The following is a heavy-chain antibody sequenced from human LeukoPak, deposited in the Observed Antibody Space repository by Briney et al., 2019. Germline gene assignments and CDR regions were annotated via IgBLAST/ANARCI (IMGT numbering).Heavy chain of an antibody. CDR2: ISGSGGTT. D-gene: IGHD1-20*01. CDR1: GFTFSSYA. V-gene: IGHV3-23*01. CDR3: ARESPIAGLYYFDY. Sequence: LTGGSLRLSCVASGFTFSSYAMSWVRQAPGTGLEWVSTISGSGGTTYYADSVKGRFTISRGNSKNTLYLQMNSLRAEDTAVYYCARESPIAGLYYFDYWGQGTLVTVSS. J-gene: IGHJ4*02.